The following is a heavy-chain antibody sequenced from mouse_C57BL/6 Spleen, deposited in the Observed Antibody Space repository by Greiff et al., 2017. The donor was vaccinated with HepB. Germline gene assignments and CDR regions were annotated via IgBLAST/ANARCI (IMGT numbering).Heavy chain of an antibody. Sequence: QVQLKQSGAELMKPGASVKLSCKATGYTFTGYWMEWVKQRPGHGLEWIGEILPGSGSTNYNEKFKGKATFTADTSSNTAYMQLSSLTTEDSAIYYCARLGVLRQKRSYYFYYWGQGTTLTVSS. D-gene: IGHD2-4*01. CDR2: ILPGSGST. CDR3: ARLGVLRQKRSYYFYY. CDR1: GYTFTGYW. J-gene: IGHJ2*01. V-gene: IGHV1-9*01.